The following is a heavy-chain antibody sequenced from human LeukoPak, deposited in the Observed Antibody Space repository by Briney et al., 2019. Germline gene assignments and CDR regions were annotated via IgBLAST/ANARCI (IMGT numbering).Heavy chain of an antibody. D-gene: IGHD6-13*01. V-gene: IGHV3-7*01. CDR1: GFTFSSYW. J-gene: IGHJ5*02. CDR2: IKHDGSDK. Sequence: GGSLRLSCAASGFTFSSYWMTWVRQAPGKGLEWVANIKHDGSDKYFVDSVRGRFTISRDNAKNSLHLQMNSLRAEDTAVYYCARVTGYSSSWYANWFDPWGQGTLVTVSS. CDR3: ARVTGYSSSWYANWFDP.